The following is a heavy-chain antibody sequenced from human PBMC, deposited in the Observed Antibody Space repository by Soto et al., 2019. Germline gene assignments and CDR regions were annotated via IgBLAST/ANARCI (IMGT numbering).Heavy chain of an antibody. CDR2: ISYFGRSE. Sequence: QVQLVESGGGVVQPGRSLRLSCTVSGFTFSTFGMYWLRQAPGKGLEWVAAISYFGRSENKADSVQDRFTVSRDNSKNPLYLEMNSLRDADTAAYYCAKEHRWGRTMIEMSPSWDDPWGQGSGVIVSS. D-gene: IGHD2-2*01. J-gene: IGHJ5*02. CDR3: AKEHRWGRTMIEMSPSWDDP. V-gene: IGHV3-30*18. CDR1: GFTFSTFG.